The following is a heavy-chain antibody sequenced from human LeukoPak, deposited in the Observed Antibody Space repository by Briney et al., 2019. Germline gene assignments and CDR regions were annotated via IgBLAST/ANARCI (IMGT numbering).Heavy chain of an antibody. CDR3: ARVPDFWSGYHI. Sequence: SETLSLTCTVAGGSISSYYLSWIRQPPGKGLEWIGYIYYSGSTNYNPSLKSRVTISVDTSKNQFSLKLSSVTAADTAVYYCARVPDFWSGYHIWGQGTMVTVSS. D-gene: IGHD3-3*01. CDR2: IYYSGST. V-gene: IGHV4-59*01. J-gene: IGHJ3*02. CDR1: GGSISSYY.